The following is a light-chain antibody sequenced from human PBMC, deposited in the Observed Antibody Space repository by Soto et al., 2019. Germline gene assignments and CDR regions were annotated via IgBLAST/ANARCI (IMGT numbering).Light chain of an antibody. CDR2: GNS. Sequence: QSVLTQPPSVSGAPGQRVTISCTGSSSNIGAGYDVHWYQQLPGTAPKLLIHGNSNRPSGVPDRFSGSKSGTSASLAITGLQAEDEAAYYGQSYDSSLSGWVFGGGTKLTVL. CDR3: QSYDSSLSGWV. CDR1: SSNIGAGYD. J-gene: IGLJ3*02. V-gene: IGLV1-40*01.